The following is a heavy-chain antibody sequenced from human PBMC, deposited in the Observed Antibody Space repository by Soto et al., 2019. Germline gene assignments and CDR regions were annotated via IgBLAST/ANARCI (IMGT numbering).Heavy chain of an antibody. J-gene: IGHJ5*02. CDR2: INHSGST. CDR3: ARGEGWFDP. CDR1: GGSFSGYY. V-gene: IGHV4-34*01. Sequence: SETLSLTCAVYGGSFSGYYWSWIRQPPGKGLEWIGEINHSGSTNYNPSLKSRVTISVDTSKNQFSLKLSSVTAADTAVYYCARGEGWFDPWGQGTLVTVSS.